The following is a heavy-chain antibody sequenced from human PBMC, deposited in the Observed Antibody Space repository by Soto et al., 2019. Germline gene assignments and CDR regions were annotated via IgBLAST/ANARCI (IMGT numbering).Heavy chain of an antibody. CDR3: ARFTVATPSVGMDV. CDR2: IYIGGST. V-gene: IGHV3-53*02. CDR1: GFTVSSNY. J-gene: IGHJ6*02. D-gene: IGHD4-4*01. Sequence: EVQLVETGGGLIQPGGSLRLSCAASGFTVSSNYMSWVRQAPGKGLEWVSVIYIGGSTYYADSVKGRFTISRDNSKNTLYLQMNSLRAEDTAVYYCARFTVATPSVGMDVWGQGTTVTVSS.